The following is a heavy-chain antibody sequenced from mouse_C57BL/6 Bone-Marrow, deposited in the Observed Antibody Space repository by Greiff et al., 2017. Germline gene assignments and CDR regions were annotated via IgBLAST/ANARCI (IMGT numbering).Heavy chain of an antibody. CDR3: ARYGTSGYFDV. J-gene: IGHJ1*03. D-gene: IGHD3-1*01. CDR1: GFTFTDYY. V-gene: IGHV7-3*01. Sequence: DVMLVESGGGLVQPGGSLSLSCAASGFTFTDYYMSWVRQPPGKALEWLGFIRNKANGYTTEYSASVKGRFTISRDNSQSILYLQMNALRAEDSATYYCARYGTSGYFDVWGTGTTVTVSS. CDR2: IRNKANGYTT.